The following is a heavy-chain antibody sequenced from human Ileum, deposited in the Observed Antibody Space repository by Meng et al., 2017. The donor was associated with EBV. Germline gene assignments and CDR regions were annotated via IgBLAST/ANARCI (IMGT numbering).Heavy chain of an antibody. CDR2: IYHSGST. V-gene: IGHV4-4*02. Sequence: QARGQGPAKPSGTLSLTCAVSRGSISSSNGWSWLRQPPGKGLELIGEIYHSGSTNYNPSLKSRVTISVDKSKNQFSLNLSSVTAADTAVYYCARVGQWLPIDYWGQGTLVTVSS. D-gene: IGHD6-19*01. J-gene: IGHJ4*02. CDR1: RGSISSSNG. CDR3: ARVGQWLPIDY.